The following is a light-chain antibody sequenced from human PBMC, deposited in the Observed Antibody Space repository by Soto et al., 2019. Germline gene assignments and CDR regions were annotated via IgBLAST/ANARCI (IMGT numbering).Light chain of an antibody. V-gene: IGKV1-5*01. CDR1: QSIGNW. Sequence: DIQVTQSPSSLSASVGDRVTITCRASQSIGNWLAWYQQKPGKAPKVLIYDGSSLESGVPSRFSGSGSGTDFTLTISSLQPEDFATYYCQQYNSYSWTFGQGTRLEIK. CDR2: DGS. CDR3: QQYNSYSWT. J-gene: IGKJ5*01.